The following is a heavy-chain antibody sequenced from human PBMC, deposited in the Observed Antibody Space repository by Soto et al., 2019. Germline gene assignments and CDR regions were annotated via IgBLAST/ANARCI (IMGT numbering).Heavy chain of an antibody. D-gene: IGHD2-2*01. Sequence: ASVKVSCKASGYTFTGYYMHWVRPAPGQGLEWMGWINPNSGGTNYAQEFQGWVTMTRDTSISTAYMELSRLRSDDTAVYYCARGGVVVVPAAMDWFDPWGQGTLVTVSS. CDR3: ARGGVVVVPAAMDWFDP. CDR1: GYTFTGYY. V-gene: IGHV1-2*04. J-gene: IGHJ5*02. CDR2: INPNSGGT.